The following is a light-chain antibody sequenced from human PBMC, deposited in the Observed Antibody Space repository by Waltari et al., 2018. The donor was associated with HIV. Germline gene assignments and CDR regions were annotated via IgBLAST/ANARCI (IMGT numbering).Light chain of an antibody. CDR1: SSAIGYYNY. Sequence: QFALTQPASVSASPGQSITISCSGASSAIGYYNYVSWYQQHPGKAPKLMIYEVSNRPSGISNRFSGSKSGNTASLTISALQAEDEADYFCSSVANSVTLSVLFGGGTKLTVL. CDR3: SSVANSVTLSVL. CDR2: EVS. J-gene: IGLJ3*02. V-gene: IGLV2-14*01.